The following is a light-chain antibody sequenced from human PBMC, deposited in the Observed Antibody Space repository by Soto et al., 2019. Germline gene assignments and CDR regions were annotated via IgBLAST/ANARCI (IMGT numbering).Light chain of an antibody. J-gene: IGKJ1*01. CDR1: QSVSNNY. CDR2: GAS. CDR3: QQYGSSGT. V-gene: IGKV3-20*01. Sequence: IVLTQSPSTLSLSPGDRATLSCRASQSVSNNYLAWYQQKPGQAPRLLIYGASNRATGIPDRFSGSGSGTDFTLTISRLEPEDFAVYYCQQYGSSGTFGQGTKVDI.